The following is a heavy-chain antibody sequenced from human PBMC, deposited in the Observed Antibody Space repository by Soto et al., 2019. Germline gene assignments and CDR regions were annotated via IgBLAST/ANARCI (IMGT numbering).Heavy chain of an antibody. V-gene: IGHV3-30*18. D-gene: IGHD2-2*01. CDR3: AKDMRGHCDD. J-gene: IGHJ4*02. CDR1: GFTFSNYG. Sequence: QVQLVESGGGVVQPRRSLRLSCAASGFTFSNYGMHWVRQAPGKGLEWVAVISYDGNNKFYADSVKGRLTISRDNSKNTLFLQMNSLRAEDTAVYYCAKDMRGHCDDWGQGTLVTVSS. CDR2: ISYDGNNK.